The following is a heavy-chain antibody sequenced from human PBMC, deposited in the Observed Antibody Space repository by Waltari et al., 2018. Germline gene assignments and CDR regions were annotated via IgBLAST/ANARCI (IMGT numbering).Heavy chain of an antibody. V-gene: IGHV3-21*01. D-gene: IGHD2-21*02. J-gene: IGHJ3*01. Sequence: EVQLVESGGGLVKPGGSLRLSCAASGFTFSSYTMNWVRQAPGKGLEWRSSSSGTSYYIDHADSVKGRVTTSRDNAKNSLYLQMNSLRAEDTAVYYCARETEEAFDFWGRGTMVTVSS. CDR3: ARETEEAFDF. CDR1: GFTFSSYT. CDR2: SSGTSYYI.